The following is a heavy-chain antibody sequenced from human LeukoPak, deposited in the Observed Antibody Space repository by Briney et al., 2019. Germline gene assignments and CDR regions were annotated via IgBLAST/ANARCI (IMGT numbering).Heavy chain of an antibody. CDR1: GGSFSGYY. D-gene: IGHD2-2*01. CDR3: ARGPRRVVVVPAAPRYWYFDL. V-gene: IGHV4-34*01. J-gene: IGHJ2*01. Sequence: SETLSLTCAVYGGSFSGYYWSWIRQPPGKGLEWIGEINHSGSTNYNPSLKSRVNISVDTSKNQFSLKLSSVTAADTAVYYCARGPRRVVVVPAAPRYWYFDLWGRGTLVTVSS. CDR2: INHSGST.